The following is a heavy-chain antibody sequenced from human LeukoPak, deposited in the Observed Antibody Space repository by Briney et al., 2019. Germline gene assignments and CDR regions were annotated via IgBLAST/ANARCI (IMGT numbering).Heavy chain of an antibody. D-gene: IGHD1-26*01. V-gene: IGHV4-39*07. J-gene: IGHJ5*02. CDR1: GGSISSSSYY. CDR2: IYYSGST. Sequence: SETLSLTCTVSGGSISSSSYYWGWIRQPPGKGLEWIGSIYYSGSTYYNPSLKSRVTLSVDTSNNQFSPKLSSVTAADTAVYYCARDKTSTWEYNWFDPWGQGTLVTVSS. CDR3: ARDKTSTWEYNWFDP.